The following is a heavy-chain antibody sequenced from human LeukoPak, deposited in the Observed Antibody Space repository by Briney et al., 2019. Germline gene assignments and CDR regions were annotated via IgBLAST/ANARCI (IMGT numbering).Heavy chain of an antibody. Sequence: PGGSLRLSCPAAGFTFGSYGMSWVRQAPGKGLEWVSGISGSGGSTSYADSVKGRFTISRGDSKNTGYLQMNSLGAEDAAAYYCVRERGYYRYKHYWGQGTLVTISS. CDR1: GFTFGSYG. V-gene: IGHV3-23*01. D-gene: IGHD1-14*01. CDR3: VRERGYYRYKHY. J-gene: IGHJ4*02. CDR2: ISGSGGST.